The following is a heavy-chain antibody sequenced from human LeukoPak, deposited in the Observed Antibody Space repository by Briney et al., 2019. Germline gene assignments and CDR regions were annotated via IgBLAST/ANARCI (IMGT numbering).Heavy chain of an antibody. V-gene: IGHV3-7*01. J-gene: IGHJ4*02. CDR1: GFSFKDYW. D-gene: IGHD6-19*01. CDR2: IKQDGSEK. Sequence: GGSLRLSCAASGFSFKDYWMSWVRQAPGKGLEWVANIKQDGSEKYYVDSVKGRFTISRDNAKNSLYLQMNSLRAEDTAVYYCASGDYSSGWYLDYWGQGTLVTVSS. CDR3: ASGDYSSGWYLDY.